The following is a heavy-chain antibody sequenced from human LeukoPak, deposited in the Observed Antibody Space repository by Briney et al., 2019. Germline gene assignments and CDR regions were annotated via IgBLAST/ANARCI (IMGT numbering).Heavy chain of an antibody. CDR3: ARGNGRGGSPTLGMDV. CDR2: IYHSGST. J-gene: IGHJ6*02. Sequence: SGTLSLTCAVSGCSISSSNWWCWVRQPPGKGLEWIGEIYHSGSTNYNPSLKSRVTISVDKSKNQFSLKLSSVTAADTAVYYCARGNGRGGSPTLGMDVWGQGTTVTVSS. V-gene: IGHV4-4*02. CDR1: GCSISSSNW. D-gene: IGHD2-15*01.